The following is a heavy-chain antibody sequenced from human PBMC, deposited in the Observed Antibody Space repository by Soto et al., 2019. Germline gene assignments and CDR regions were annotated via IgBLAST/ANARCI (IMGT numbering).Heavy chain of an antibody. CDR2: ISWDGGST. J-gene: IGHJ6*02. CDR1: GFTFDDYT. V-gene: IGHV3-43*01. D-gene: IGHD5-12*01. CDR3: AKERERWLQLSYGMDV. Sequence: EVQLVESGGVVVQPGGSLRLSCAASGFTFDDYTMHWVRQAPGKGLEWVSLISWDGGSTYYADSVKGRFTISRDNSKNSLYLPMNSLRTEDTALYYCAKERERWLQLSYGMDVWGQGTTVTVSS.